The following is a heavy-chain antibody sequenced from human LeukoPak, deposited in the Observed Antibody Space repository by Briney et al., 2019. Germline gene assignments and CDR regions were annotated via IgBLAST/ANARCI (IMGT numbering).Heavy chain of an antibody. Sequence: SETLSLTCTVSGGSISSYYWSWIRQPAGKGLEWIGRIYTSGSTNYNPSLKSRVTMSVDTSKNQFSLKLSSVTAADTAVYYCARDYDSSGYYSPYVGAFDIRGQGTMVTVSS. J-gene: IGHJ3*02. V-gene: IGHV4-4*07. CDR2: IYTSGST. CDR3: ARDYDSSGYYSPYVGAFDI. D-gene: IGHD3-22*01. CDR1: GGSISSYY.